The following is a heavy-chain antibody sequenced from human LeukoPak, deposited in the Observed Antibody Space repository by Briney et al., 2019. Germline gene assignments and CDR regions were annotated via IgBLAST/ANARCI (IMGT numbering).Heavy chain of an antibody. CDR1: GFTFSSYW. J-gene: IGHJ4*02. D-gene: IGHD3-10*01. CDR2: ISGSGGST. CDR3: AKSLYGSGSPSYFDY. V-gene: IGHV3-23*01. Sequence: GGSLRLSCAASGFTFSSYWMSWVRQAPGKGLEWVSAISGSGGSTYYADSVKGRFTISRDNSKNTLYLQMNSLRAEDTAVYYCAKSLYGSGSPSYFDYWGQGTLVTVSS.